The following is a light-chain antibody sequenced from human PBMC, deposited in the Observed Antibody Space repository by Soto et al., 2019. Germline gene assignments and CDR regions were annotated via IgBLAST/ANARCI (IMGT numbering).Light chain of an antibody. J-gene: IGKJ1*01. CDR2: DAS. CDR3: QQRSNWPTWT. V-gene: IGKV3-11*01. CDR1: QSVSSY. Sequence: IVLTQSPATLSLSPGERATLSCRASQSVSSYLAWYQQKPGQAPRLLIYDASNRATGIPARFSGSGSETDFTLTISSLEPEDFAVYYCQQRSNWPTWTFGQGTKVDIK.